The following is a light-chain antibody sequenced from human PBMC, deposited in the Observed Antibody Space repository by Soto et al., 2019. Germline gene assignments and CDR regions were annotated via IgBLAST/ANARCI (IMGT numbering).Light chain of an antibody. CDR3: QQNYSPPPVT. CDR1: PDIAGY. V-gene: IGKV1D-12*01. CDR2: GAS. J-gene: IGKJ5*01. Sequence: GDRVTITCRASPDIAGYLAWYQHKPGRTPELLIHGASRLQSGVPARFSGSGSGTDFTLSINSLQPEDFATYYCQQNYSPPPVTFGQGTRLEIK.